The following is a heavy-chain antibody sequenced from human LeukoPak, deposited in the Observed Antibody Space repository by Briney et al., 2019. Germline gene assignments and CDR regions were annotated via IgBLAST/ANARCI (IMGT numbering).Heavy chain of an antibody. CDR2: ISSNGGST. CDR3: AMTTVTTATY. J-gene: IGHJ4*02. Sequence: PGGSLRLSCAASGFTFSSYAMHWVRQAPGKGLEYVSAISSNGGSTYYANSVKGRFTISRDNSKNTLYLQMGSLRAEDMAVYYCAMTTVTTATYWGQGTLVTVSS. V-gene: IGHV3-64*01. D-gene: IGHD4-11*01. CDR1: GFTFSSYA.